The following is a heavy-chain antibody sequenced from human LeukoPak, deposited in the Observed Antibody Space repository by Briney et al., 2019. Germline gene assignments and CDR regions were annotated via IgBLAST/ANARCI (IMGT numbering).Heavy chain of an antibody. D-gene: IGHD2-2*02. CDR3: ARKYLGYCSSTSCYTNWFDP. V-gene: IGHV4-31*03. J-gene: IGHJ5*02. Sequence: SQTLSLTCTVSGGSISSGGYYWSWIRQHPGKGLEWIGYIYYSGSTYYNPSLKSRVTISVDTSKNQFSLKLSSVTAADTAVYYCARKYLGYCSSTSCYTNWFDPWSQGTLVTVSS. CDR1: GGSISSGGYY. CDR2: IYYSGST.